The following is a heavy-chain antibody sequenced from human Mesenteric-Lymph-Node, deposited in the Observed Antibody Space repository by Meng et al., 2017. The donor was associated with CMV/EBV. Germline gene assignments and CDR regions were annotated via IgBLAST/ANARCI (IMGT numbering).Heavy chain of an antibody. Sequence: LSLTCAASGFTFSSYSMNWVRQAPGKGLEWVSSISSSSSYIYYADSVKGRFTISRDNAKNSLYLQMNSLRAEDTAVYYCVAADYDFWSGYLYSPTDYYYGMDVWGQGTTVTVSS. CDR1: GFTFSSYS. V-gene: IGHV3-21*01. J-gene: IGHJ6*02. CDR3: VAADYDFWSGYLYSPTDYYYGMDV. CDR2: ISSSSSYI. D-gene: IGHD3-3*01.